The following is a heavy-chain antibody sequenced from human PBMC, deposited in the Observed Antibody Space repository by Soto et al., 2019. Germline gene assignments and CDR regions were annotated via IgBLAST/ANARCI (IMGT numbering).Heavy chain of an antibody. J-gene: IGHJ5*02. CDR2: TYYRSKWYN. CDR1: GDSVSRNSAA. CDR3: ARGWCGELTRMNWFDP. D-gene: IGHD3-10*01. V-gene: IGHV6-1*01. Sequence: SQTLSLTCSISGDSVSRNSAAWNWIRQSPSRGLEWLGRTYYRSKWYNDYAVSVKSRITINPDTSKNQFSLQLNSVTPEDTAVYYCARGWCGELTRMNWFDPWGQGTLVTVSS.